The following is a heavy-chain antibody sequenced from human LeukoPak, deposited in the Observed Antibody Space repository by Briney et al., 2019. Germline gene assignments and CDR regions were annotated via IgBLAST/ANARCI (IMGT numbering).Heavy chain of an antibody. CDR1: GYTFTSYG. Sequence: ASVKVSCKASGYTFTSYGISWVRQAPGQGLEWMGWISAYNGNTDYAQKFQGRVTITADESTSTAYMELSSLRSEDTAVYYCARDLYSSPSYYYYYGMDVWGQGTTVTVSS. CDR2: ISAYNGNT. J-gene: IGHJ6*02. V-gene: IGHV1-18*01. D-gene: IGHD6-6*01. CDR3: ARDLYSSPSYYYYYGMDV.